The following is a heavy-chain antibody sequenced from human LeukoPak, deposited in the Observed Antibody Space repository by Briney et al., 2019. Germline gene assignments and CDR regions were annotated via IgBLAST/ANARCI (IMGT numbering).Heavy chain of an antibody. D-gene: IGHD3-10*01. J-gene: IGHJ4*02. CDR3: AREGYYYGSGSYEGYFDY. CDR2: IIPIFGTA. CDR1: GGTFSSYA. V-gene: IGHV1-69*05. Sequence: ASVKVSCKASGGTFSSYAISWVRQAPGQGLEWIGGIIPIFGTANYAQKFQGRVTITTDESTSTAYMELSSLRSEDTAVYYCAREGYYYGSGSYEGYFDYWGQGTLVTVSS.